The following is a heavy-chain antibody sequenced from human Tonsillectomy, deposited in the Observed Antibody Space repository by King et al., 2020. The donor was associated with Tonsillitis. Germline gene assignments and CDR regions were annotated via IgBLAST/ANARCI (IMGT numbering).Heavy chain of an antibody. CDR1: EFTFSSYG. D-gene: IGHD1-26*01. J-gene: IGHJ4*02. CDR2: IRFDGSNK. V-gene: IGHV3-30*02. Sequence: VQLVESGGGVVQPGESLRLSCAASEFTFSSYGMHWVRQAPGKGLEWVAFIRFDGSNKYYADSVKGRFTISRDNSKNTLYMQMNSLRAEDTAVYYCAKDGWTNQHYSGCYFDYWGQGTLVTVSS. CDR3: AKDGWTNQHYSGCYFDY.